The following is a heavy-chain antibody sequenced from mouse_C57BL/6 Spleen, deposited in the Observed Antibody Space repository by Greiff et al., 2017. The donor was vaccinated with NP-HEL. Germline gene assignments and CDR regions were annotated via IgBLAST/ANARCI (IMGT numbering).Heavy chain of an antibody. D-gene: IGHD1-1*01. CDR3: ARRGVYYYGSSLYYYAMDY. J-gene: IGHJ4*01. CDR2: IYPGSGST. V-gene: IGHV1-55*01. CDR1: GYTFTSYW. Sequence: VQLQQPGAELVKPGASVKMSCKASGYTFTSYWITWVKQRPGQGLEWIGDIYPGSGSTNYNEKFKSKATLTVDTSSSTAYMQLSSLTSEDSAVYYCARRGVYYYGSSLYYYAMDYWGQGTSVTVSS.